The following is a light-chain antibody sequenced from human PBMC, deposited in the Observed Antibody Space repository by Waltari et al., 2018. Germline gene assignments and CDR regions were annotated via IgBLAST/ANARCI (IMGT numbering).Light chain of an antibody. J-gene: IGKJ1*01. Sequence: IQVTQPPSTLSASVGDRVTITCRANQSISNWLAWYQQKPGKAPKLLIYKASTLESGVPSRFSGSGSGTEFTLTISSLQPDDFATYFCQQYNNYTPKTFGQGTKVDIK. CDR2: KAS. V-gene: IGKV1-5*01. CDR1: QSISNW. CDR3: QQYNNYTPKT.